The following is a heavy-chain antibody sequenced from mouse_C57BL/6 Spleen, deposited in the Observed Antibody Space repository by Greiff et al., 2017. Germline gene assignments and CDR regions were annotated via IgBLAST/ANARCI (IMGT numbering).Heavy chain of an antibody. D-gene: IGHD1-1*01. CDR3: ARGIITTVATYAMDY. CDR1: GYTFTDYY. CDR2: INPNNGGT. Sequence: EVQLQQSGPELVKPGASVKISCKASGYTFTDYYMNWVKQSHGKSLEWIGDINPNNGGTSYNQKFKGKATLTVDKSSSTAYMELRSLTSEDSAVYYCARGIITTVATYAMDYWGQGTSVTVSS. V-gene: IGHV1-26*01. J-gene: IGHJ4*01.